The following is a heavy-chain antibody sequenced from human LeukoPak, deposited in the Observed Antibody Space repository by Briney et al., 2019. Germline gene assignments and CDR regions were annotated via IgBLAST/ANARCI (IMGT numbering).Heavy chain of an antibody. J-gene: IGHJ4*02. Sequence: PSETLSLTRTVSGDSISSYYWSWIRQPPGKGLEWIGYIYYSGSTNYNPSLKSRVTISVDTSKNQFSLRLSSVTAADTAVYYCARESYYYESSGYYPYYFDYWGQGTLVTVSS. CDR2: IYYSGST. CDR1: GDSISSYY. D-gene: IGHD3-22*01. CDR3: ARESYYYESSGYYPYYFDY. V-gene: IGHV4-59*01.